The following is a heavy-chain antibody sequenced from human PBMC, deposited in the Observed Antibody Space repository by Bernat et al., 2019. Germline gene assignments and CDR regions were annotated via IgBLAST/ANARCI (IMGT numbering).Heavy chain of an antibody. Sequence: QVQLVESGGGVVQPGRSLRLSCAASGFTFSSYGMHWVRQAPGKGLEWVAVIWYDGSNKYYADSVKGRCTISRDNSKNTLYLQMNSLRAEDTAVYYCARGVGLLWFGELFGYYGMDVWGQGTTVTVSS. J-gene: IGHJ6*02. CDR3: ARGVGLLWFGELFGYYGMDV. CDR1: GFTFSSYG. V-gene: IGHV3-33*01. D-gene: IGHD3-10*01. CDR2: IWYDGSNK.